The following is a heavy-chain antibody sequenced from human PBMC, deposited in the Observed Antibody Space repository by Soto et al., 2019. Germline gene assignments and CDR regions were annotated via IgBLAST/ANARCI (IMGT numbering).Heavy chain of an antibody. CDR3: ASPLFCTGASRDDY. D-gene: IGHD2-8*02. J-gene: IGHJ4*02. CDR2: IYSSGGT. CDR1: GGSITTGGSS. Sequence: SETLSLTCTVSGGSITTGGSSWNWIRHHPGKGLEWLGHIYSSGGTYTNPSLRSRVTISIDSSKNQFSLKLSSVTAADTAVYYCASPLFCTGASRDDYWGQGTLVTVSS. V-gene: IGHV4-31*03.